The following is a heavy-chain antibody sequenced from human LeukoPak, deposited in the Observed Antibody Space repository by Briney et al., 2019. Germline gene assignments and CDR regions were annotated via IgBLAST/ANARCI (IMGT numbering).Heavy chain of an antibody. D-gene: IGHD2-21*01. CDR3: ASGIRGYYYYGMDV. J-gene: IGHJ6*02. CDR1: GFTFDDYA. CDR2: ISGSGSSA. V-gene: IGHV3-23*01. Sequence: GGSLRLSCAASGFTFDDYAMHWVRQAPGKGLEWVSAISGSGSSAYYGDSVKGRFTISRDNSKNTLYLQMNSLRAEDTAIYYCASGIRGYYYYGMDVWGQGTTVTVSS.